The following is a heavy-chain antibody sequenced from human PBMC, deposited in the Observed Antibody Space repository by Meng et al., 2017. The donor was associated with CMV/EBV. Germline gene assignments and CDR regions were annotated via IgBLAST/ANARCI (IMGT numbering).Heavy chain of an antibody. D-gene: IGHD3-22*01. CDR2: IYYSGRT. J-gene: IGHJ6*02. Sequence: GSLRLSCTVSGGSISSYYWSWIRQPPGKGLEWIGYIYYSGRTNYNPSLKSRGTISVDTSKNNFSLKLSSVTAADTAVYYCARGNGYYYDSSGYPLYYYYYGMDVWGQGTTVTVSS. V-gene: IGHV4-59*01. CDR3: ARGNGYYYDSSGYPLYYYYYGMDV. CDR1: GGSISSYY.